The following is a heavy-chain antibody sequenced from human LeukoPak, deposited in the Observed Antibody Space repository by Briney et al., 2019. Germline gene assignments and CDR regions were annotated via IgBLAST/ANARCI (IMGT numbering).Heavy chain of an antibody. Sequence: GGSLGLSCAASGFTFSNYWMTWVRQAPGKGLEWVAVINQDATKEYYMDSVKARFTISRDNAKNSLYLQMNSLRAEDTAVYYCARVVDGDYIFDYWGQGTLVTVSS. CDR1: GFTFSNYW. CDR3: ARVVDGDYIFDY. J-gene: IGHJ4*02. CDR2: INQDATKE. V-gene: IGHV3-7*01. D-gene: IGHD4-17*01.